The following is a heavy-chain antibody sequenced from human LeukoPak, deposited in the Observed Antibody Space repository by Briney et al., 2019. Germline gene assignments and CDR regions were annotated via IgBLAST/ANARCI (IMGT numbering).Heavy chain of an antibody. CDR1: GFIFSDYY. Sequence: PGGSLRLSCAASGFIFSDYYINWIRQAPGKGLEWLSYISNSGDIISYADSVKGRFTISRDNAKNSLYLQMNSLRAEDTAVYYCAELGITMIGGVWGKGTTVTISS. CDR3: AELGITMIGGV. CDR2: ISNSGDII. D-gene: IGHD3-10*02. V-gene: IGHV3-11*04. J-gene: IGHJ6*04.